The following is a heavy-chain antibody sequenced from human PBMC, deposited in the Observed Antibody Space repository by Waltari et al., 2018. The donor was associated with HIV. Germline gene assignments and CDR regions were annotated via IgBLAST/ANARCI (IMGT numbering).Heavy chain of an antibody. CDR3: ARRIAAGGTQYFEY. D-gene: IGHD6-13*01. J-gene: IGHJ4*02. CDR1: GLTFSGSS. CDR2: ISSSSSPT. V-gene: IGHV3-48*02. Sequence: EVQLVESGGNLVQPGGSLRLSCEAPGLTFSGSSMNWVRQAPGKGLEWVSYISSSSSPTYYADSVRGRFTISRDNAKNSLYLQMNSLRDEDTAVYYCARRIAAGGTQYFEYWGQGTLVTVSS.